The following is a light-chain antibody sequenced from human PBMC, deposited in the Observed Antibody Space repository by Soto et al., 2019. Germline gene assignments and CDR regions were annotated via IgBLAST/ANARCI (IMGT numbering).Light chain of an antibody. J-gene: IGKJ4*01. V-gene: IGKV1-39*01. CDR3: QQSSSTPQT. CDR1: QSVGTY. Sequence: DIQMTQSPSSLSASVGDRVTITCRASQSVGTYLSWYQQKQGEAPKLLINVASTLQSGVPSRFSGSGSGTDFTLAISSLQPEDFETYYCQQSSSTPQTFGGGTKVDIK. CDR2: VAS.